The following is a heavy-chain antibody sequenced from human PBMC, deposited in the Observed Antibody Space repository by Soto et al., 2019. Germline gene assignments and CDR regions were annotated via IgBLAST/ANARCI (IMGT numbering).Heavy chain of an antibody. Sequence: GEPLKISGKASGYSFTTYWIGWVRQMPGKGLEWMGIIYPGYSDTRYSPSFQGQVTISADKSISPAYRQWGSLKSSDTAMYYCARGYSSRWYAEYFYYGLDVWGQGTSVTAS. CDR1: GYSFTTYW. D-gene: IGHD6-13*01. J-gene: IGHJ6*02. CDR2: IYPGYSDT. V-gene: IGHV5-51*01. CDR3: ARGYSSRWYAEYFYYGLDV.